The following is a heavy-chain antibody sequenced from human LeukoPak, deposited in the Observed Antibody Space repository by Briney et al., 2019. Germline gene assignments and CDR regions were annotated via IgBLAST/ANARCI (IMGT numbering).Heavy chain of an antibody. Sequence: PSETLSLTCTVSGGSISNYYWSWIRQPPGKGLEYIGYIYQTGDTNSNPSLKSRVTISLDTSKNQISLKMRSVTAADTAVYYCARHARIYRYYYDSSGYYYFYFDLWGRGTLVTVSS. D-gene: IGHD3-22*01. CDR3: ARHARIYRYYYDSSGYYYFYFDL. CDR2: IYQTGDT. V-gene: IGHV4-59*08. CDR1: GGSISNYY. J-gene: IGHJ2*01.